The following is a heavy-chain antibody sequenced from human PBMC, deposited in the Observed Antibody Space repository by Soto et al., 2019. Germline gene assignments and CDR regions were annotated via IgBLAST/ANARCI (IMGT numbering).Heavy chain of an antibody. CDR2: ISAYNGHT. CDR1: GYTFTSYY. Sequence: QVQLVQSGAEVKEPGASVKVSCKASGYTFTSYYISWVRQAPGQGPEWVGGISAYNGHTNFAQNFQSRVAMTTDTSTSTSYMELRSLRFYDTAVYFCARDVPVPWSPTNAPFDHWGQGTLVTVSS. V-gene: IGHV1-18*01. CDR3: ARDVPVPWSPTNAPFDH. D-gene: IGHD1-1*01. J-gene: IGHJ4*02.